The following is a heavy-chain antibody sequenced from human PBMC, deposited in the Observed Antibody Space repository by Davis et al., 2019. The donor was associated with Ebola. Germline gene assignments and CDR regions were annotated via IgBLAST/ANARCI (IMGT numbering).Heavy chain of an antibody. CDR3: ARVAYYGSGSYYPLYYYYYGMDV. CDR1: GGSISSSSYY. J-gene: IGHJ6*04. D-gene: IGHD3-10*01. Sequence: MPSETLSLTCTVSGGSISSSSYYWGWIRQPPGKGLEWIGSIYYSGSTYYNPSLKSRVTISVDTSKNQFSLKLSSVTAADTAVYYCARVAYYGSGSYYPLYYYYYGMDVWGKGTTVTVSS. V-gene: IGHV4-39*07. CDR2: IYYSGST.